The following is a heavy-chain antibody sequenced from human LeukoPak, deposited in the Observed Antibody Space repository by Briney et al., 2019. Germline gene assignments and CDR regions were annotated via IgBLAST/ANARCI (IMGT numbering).Heavy chain of an antibody. J-gene: IGHJ5*02. CDR2: IYYSGST. CDR3: ARGRGGGGSSNNWLDP. Sequence: PSETLSLTCTVSGGSISSYYWSWIRQPPGKGLEWIGYIYYSGSTNYNPSLRSRLTISLDTSKNQFSLKLSSVTAADTAVYYCARGRGGGGSSNNWLDPWGQGSLVIVSS. V-gene: IGHV4-59*01. CDR1: GGSISSYY. D-gene: IGHD2-15*01.